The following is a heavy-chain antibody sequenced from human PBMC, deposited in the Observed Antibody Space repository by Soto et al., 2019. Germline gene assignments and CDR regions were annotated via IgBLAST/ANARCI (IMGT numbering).Heavy chain of an antibody. J-gene: IGHJ3*02. Sequence: QVQLQESGPGLVKPSGTLSLTCTVSNASISSRKWWTWVRQTPGKGLEWIGEIYHSGSINHNPSLKSRVTMSVDKSNNQFSLKMTSVTAADTAVYYCASKFGELLADAFDIWGQGTVVTVPS. CDR1: NASISSRKW. V-gene: IGHV4-4*02. D-gene: IGHD3-10*01. CDR2: IYHSGSI. CDR3: ASKFGELLADAFDI.